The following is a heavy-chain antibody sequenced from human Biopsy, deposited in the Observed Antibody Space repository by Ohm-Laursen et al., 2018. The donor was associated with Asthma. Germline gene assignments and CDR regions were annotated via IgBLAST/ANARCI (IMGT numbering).Heavy chain of an antibody. D-gene: IGHD1-26*01. V-gene: IGHV4-39*01. CDR1: GGSISSIFYY. Sequence: SQTLSLTCSVFGGSISSIFYYWGWIRQPPGKGLERFGNICKSGQVNYKLSLKSLVTISVETSKNQYSLKLRSVNAADTAVYYCARQKLVAAEGPFDMWGQGTMVIVSS. J-gene: IGHJ3*02. CDR3: ARQKLVAAEGPFDM. CDR2: ICKSGQV.